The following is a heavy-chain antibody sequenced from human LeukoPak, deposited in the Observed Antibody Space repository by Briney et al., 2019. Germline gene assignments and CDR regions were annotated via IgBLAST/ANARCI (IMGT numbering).Heavy chain of an antibody. V-gene: IGHV3-23*01. CDR2: ISGSGGST. CDR1: GFTFNIYA. J-gene: IGHJ4*02. Sequence: GGSLRLSCAASGFTFNIYAMSWVRQAPGKGLEWVSAISGSGGSTYYADSVKGRFTISRDNSKNTLYLQMNSLRAEDTAVYYCAKARRDNYVGYFDYWGQGTLVTVSS. CDR3: AKARRDNYVGYFDY. D-gene: IGHD4-11*01.